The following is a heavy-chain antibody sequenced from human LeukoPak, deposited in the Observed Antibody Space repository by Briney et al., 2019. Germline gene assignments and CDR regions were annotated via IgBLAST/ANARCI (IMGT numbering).Heavy chain of an antibody. Sequence: GRSLRLSCAASGFNFRGNAMHWVRQAPGKGLEWVSTVNADGGNTYYADSVKGRFTISRDNSKSTLILQMNSLRVEDTALYYCTKRVKYGGTWDHFADWGQGTLVTVSS. CDR3: TKRVKYGGTWDHFAD. CDR2: VNADGGNT. CDR1: GFNFRGNA. J-gene: IGHJ4*02. V-gene: IGHV3-23*01. D-gene: IGHD1-26*01.